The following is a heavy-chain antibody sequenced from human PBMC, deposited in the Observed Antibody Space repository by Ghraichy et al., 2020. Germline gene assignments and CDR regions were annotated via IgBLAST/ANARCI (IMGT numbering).Heavy chain of an antibody. CDR1: GGSISNYY. CDR2: IKISGNT. Sequence: TLSLTCTVSGGSISNYYWSWIRQPAGKGLEWIGRIKISGNTNYNPSLNSRVTISLDTSKNHFSLKLSSVTAADTAVYYCARFNGYSSTLDYWGQGTLVTVSS. D-gene: IGHD5-18*01. J-gene: IGHJ4*02. CDR3: ARFNGYSSTLDY. V-gene: IGHV4-4*07.